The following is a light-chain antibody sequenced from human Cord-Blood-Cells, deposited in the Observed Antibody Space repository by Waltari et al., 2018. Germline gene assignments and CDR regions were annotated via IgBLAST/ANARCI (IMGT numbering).Light chain of an antibody. J-gene: IGKJ1*01. CDR3: QQSYSTPPT. V-gene: IGKV1-39*01. CDR1: QSISSY. CDR2: AAS. Sequence: DIQLTQSPSSLSASVGDRVTITCRASQSISSYLNWYQQKPGKAPQLLIYAASSWQSGVPSRFSGSGSGTDFTLTISSLQPEDVATYYCQQSYSTPPTFGQGTKVEIK.